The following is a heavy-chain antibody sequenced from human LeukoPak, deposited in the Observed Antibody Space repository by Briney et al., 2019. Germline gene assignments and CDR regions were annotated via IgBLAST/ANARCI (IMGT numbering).Heavy chain of an antibody. V-gene: IGHV3-13*01. CDR3: ARGSCSSRSCYKRVNGLDV. CDR2: FHTAGDI. Sequence: GGSLRLSCAASGLTFSNYDMHWVRQATGKGLEWVSAFHTAGDIHYSGSVKGRFATSRENAKNSFYLQMNNLRAGDTAVYYCARGSCSSRSCYKRVNGLDVWGQGTPVTVSS. J-gene: IGHJ6*02. CDR1: GLTFSNYD. D-gene: IGHD2-2*01.